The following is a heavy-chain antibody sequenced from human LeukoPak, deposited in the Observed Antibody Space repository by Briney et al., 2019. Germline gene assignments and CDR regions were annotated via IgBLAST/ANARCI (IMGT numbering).Heavy chain of an antibody. CDR2: IKQAGREK. V-gene: IGHV3-7*01. Sequence: GGSLRPSSAGSGFTFRTYWMHWVRQAPRNGREWLAKIKQAGREKYYVDSVKGRFTISRDNDNDSVYLQMNSLRAEDTAVYYCARRYFDWSLGAGGSLDIWGQGTMVTVSS. J-gene: IGHJ3*02. D-gene: IGHD3-9*01. CDR1: GFTFRTYW. CDR3: ARRYFDWSLGAGGSLDI.